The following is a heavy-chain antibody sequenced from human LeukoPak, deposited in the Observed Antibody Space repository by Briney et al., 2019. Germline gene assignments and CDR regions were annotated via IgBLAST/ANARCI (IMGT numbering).Heavy chain of an antibody. CDR3: TRDQFFDYDNDDAFDV. D-gene: IGHD3-22*01. CDR2: MTSSRYI. CDR1: GFSLKTYN. V-gene: IGHV3-21*04. Sequence: GGSLRLSCAASGFSLKTYNMNWVRQAPGKGLEWVSSMTSSRYIYYADSVKGRFTISRDDANNLVFLQMHSLRAEDTAIYYCTRDQFFDYDNDDAFDVRGQGTKVIVSS. J-gene: IGHJ3*01.